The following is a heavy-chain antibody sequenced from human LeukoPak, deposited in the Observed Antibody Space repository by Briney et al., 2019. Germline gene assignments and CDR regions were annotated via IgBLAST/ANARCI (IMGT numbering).Heavy chain of an antibody. CDR2: VSGSDDST. CDR1: GFTFSSYA. J-gene: IGHJ4*02. Sequence: PGGSLRLSCAASGFTFSSYAMSWVRQAPGKGLEWVSGVSGSDDSTYYADSVKGRFTISRENSKNTLYLQMNSLRAEDTAVYYCAKEKSYNDAFDYWGQGTLVTVSS. V-gene: IGHV3-23*01. CDR3: AKEKSYNDAFDY. D-gene: IGHD5-24*01.